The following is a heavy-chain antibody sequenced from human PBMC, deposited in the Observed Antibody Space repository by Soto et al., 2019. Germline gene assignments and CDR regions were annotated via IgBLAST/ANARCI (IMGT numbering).Heavy chain of an antibody. Sequence: QVQLVESGGGVVQPGRSLRLSCAASGFTFSNSAMHWVRQPPGKGLEWVAAIPYDGSNKYYADSVKGRFTISRDNSKNTLYLQMNSLRAEDTAVYYCAKKVGGDGWAPGYWGQGTLVTFSS. CDR1: GFTFSNSA. CDR2: IPYDGSNK. D-gene: IGHD3-10*01. V-gene: IGHV3-30*18. CDR3: AKKVGGDGWAPGY. J-gene: IGHJ4*02.